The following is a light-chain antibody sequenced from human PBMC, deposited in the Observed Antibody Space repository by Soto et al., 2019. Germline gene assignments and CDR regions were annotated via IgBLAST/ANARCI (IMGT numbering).Light chain of an antibody. J-gene: IGKJ5*01. CDR1: QSISSW. V-gene: IGKV1-5*01. CDR3: QQYHTSSIT. Sequence: DLQMTQSPSTLSSSVGDRVTITCRASQSISSWLARYQQKPGKAPKLLIYDASSLESGVPSRFSGSGSGTEFTLTISSLQPDDFATYYCQQYHTSSITFGQGTRLEVK. CDR2: DAS.